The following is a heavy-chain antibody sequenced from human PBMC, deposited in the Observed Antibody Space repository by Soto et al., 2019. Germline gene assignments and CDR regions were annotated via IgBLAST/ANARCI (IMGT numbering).Heavy chain of an antibody. J-gene: IGHJ6*02. CDR3: ARGSAITIFGVPSFFATSLAV. Sequence: QVQLVQSGAEVKKPGASVKVSCKPSGYTFTDYYLHWVRQAPGQGLERMGCISPYSGGTNAAQKFQGRVTMSSNTSISTACVELTRLRSDDTALYCCARGSAITIFGVPSFFATSLAVWGQGTAVIVSS. D-gene: IGHD3-3*01. V-gene: IGHV1-2*02. CDR1: GYTFTDYY. CDR2: ISPYSGGT.